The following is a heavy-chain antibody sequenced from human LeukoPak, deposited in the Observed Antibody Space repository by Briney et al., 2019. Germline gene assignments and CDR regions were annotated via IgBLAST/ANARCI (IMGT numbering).Heavy chain of an antibody. V-gene: IGHV4-61*02. CDR2: IYTSGST. J-gene: IGHJ4*02. CDR3: ARSTVDTAMVTN. D-gene: IGHD5-18*01. CDR1: GGSISSGNYY. Sequence: SQTLSLTCTVSGGSISSGNYYWGWIRQPAGKGLEWIGRIYTSGSTNYSPSFKSRVTVSADTSKNQFSLKLSSVTAADTAVYYCARSTVDTAMVTNWGQGTLVTVSS.